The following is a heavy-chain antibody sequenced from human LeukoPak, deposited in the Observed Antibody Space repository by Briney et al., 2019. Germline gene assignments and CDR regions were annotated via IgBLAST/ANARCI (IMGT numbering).Heavy chain of an antibody. V-gene: IGHV3-7*01. CDR2: IKQDGSEK. CDR1: GFTFSDYY. D-gene: IGHD3-22*01. J-gene: IGHJ4*02. Sequence: GGSLRLSCAASGFTFSDYYMSWIRQAPGKGLEWVANIKQDGSEKHFVDSVKGRFTISIDDAKKSVYLQMNSLRAEDTAVYYCARDLHDSSGYYDPAFDYWGQGTLVTVSS. CDR3: ARDLHDSSGYYDPAFDY.